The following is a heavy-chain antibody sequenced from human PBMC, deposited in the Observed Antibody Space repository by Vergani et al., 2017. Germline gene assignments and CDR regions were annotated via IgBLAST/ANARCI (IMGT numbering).Heavy chain of an antibody. CDR3: ARDRIQLWQRAIDY. J-gene: IGHJ4*02. V-gene: IGHV1-8*01. D-gene: IGHD5-18*01. CDR1: GYTFTSYD. Sequence: QVQLVQSGAEVKKPGASVKVSCKASGYTFTSYDINWVRQATGQGLEWMGWMNPNSGNTGYAQKFQGRVTMTRNTSISTAYMELSSLRSEDTAVYYCARDRIQLWQRAIDYWGQGTLVTVSS. CDR2: MNPNSGNT.